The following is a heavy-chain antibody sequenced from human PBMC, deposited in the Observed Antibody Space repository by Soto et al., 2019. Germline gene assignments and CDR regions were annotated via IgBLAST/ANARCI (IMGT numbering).Heavy chain of an antibody. V-gene: IGHV4-59*01. CDR2: IDYTGST. CDR1: GGSISSYY. Sequence: QVQLQESGPGLVKRSETMSLTCTVSGGSISSYYWSWILQPPGKGLGWIGYIDYTGSTHYHPSRKCRVTISVDTSKNPFSLNLSSMTAADTAVYYCARGVRRGWEGDYFDYWGQGTLVTVSS. D-gene: IGHD6-19*01. CDR3: ARGVRRGWEGDYFDY. J-gene: IGHJ4*02.